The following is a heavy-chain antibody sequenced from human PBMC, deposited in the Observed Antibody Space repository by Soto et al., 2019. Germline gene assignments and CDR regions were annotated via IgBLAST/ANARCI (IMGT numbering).Heavy chain of an antibody. CDR2: IYYSGST. CDR1: GGSLSSYY. CDR3: ARLSHLVDY. Sequence: SETLSLTCTVSGGSLSSYYWSWIRQPPGKGLEWIGYIYYSGSTNYNPSLKSRVTISVDTSKNQFSLKLSSVTAADTAVYYCARLSHLVDYWGQGTLVTVSS. V-gene: IGHV4-59*01. J-gene: IGHJ4*02.